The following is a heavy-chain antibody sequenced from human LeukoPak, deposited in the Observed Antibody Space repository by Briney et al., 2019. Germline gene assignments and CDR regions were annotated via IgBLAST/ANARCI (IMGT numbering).Heavy chain of an antibody. D-gene: IGHD1-26*01. J-gene: IGHJ6*02. Sequence: GGSLRLSCAASGFTFSSYWMSWVRQAPGKGLEWVANIRQDGSEKYYMDSVKGRFTISRDNAKNSLYLQMNSLRAEDTAVYYCARIWGSYYGFYYYGMDVWGQGTTVTVSS. CDR1: GFTFSSYW. CDR3: ARIWGSYYGFYYYGMDV. V-gene: IGHV3-7*01. CDR2: IRQDGSEK.